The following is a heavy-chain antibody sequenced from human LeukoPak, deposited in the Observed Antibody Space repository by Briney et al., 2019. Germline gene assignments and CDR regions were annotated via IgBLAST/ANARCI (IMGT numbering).Heavy chain of an antibody. CDR3: ARGGPQWLGNWFDP. CDR2: IYHSGST. V-gene: IGHV4-4*02. Sequence: SETLSLTCAVSGGSISSSNRWSWVRQPPGKGLEWIGEIYHSGSTNYNPSLKSRVTISVDKSKNQFSLKLSSVTAADTAVYYCARGGPQWLGNWFDPWGQGTLVTVSS. CDR1: GGSISSSNR. J-gene: IGHJ5*02. D-gene: IGHD6-19*01.